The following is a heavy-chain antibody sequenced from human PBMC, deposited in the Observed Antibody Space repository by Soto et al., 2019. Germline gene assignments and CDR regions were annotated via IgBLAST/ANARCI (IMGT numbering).Heavy chain of an antibody. CDR2: IWYDGSND. D-gene: IGHD5-18*01. CDR3: GRGYNYADY. Sequence: RLSCAASGFSFSTYGMQWVCQAPGKGLEWVAEIWYDGSNDFYSDSVKGRFTISRDNAKNTLFLQMNSLRAEDTAMYYCGRGYNYADYWGQGTQGTVSS. CDR1: GFSFSTYG. J-gene: IGHJ4*02. V-gene: IGHV3-33*03.